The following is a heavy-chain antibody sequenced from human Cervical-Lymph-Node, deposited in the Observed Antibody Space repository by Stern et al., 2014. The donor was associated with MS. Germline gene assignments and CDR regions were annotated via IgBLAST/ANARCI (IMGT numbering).Heavy chain of an antibody. Sequence: VQLVESGAGLVKPSETLSLTCSVSGDSITSGNYYWTWIRQPPGKGLEWIGYIYYSGNTNYNPSLKSRVTISIDTSKNQLSLNLSSVTAADTAVYYCARDRVVVVPTAVSKVFDHYYHGMDVWGQGTAVTVSS. J-gene: IGHJ6*02. D-gene: IGHD2-2*01. V-gene: IGHV4-61*01. CDR1: GDSITSGNYY. CDR3: ARDRVVVVPTAVSKVFDHYYHGMDV. CDR2: IYYSGNT.